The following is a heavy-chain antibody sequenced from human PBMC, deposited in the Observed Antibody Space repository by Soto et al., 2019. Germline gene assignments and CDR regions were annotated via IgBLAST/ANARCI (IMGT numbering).Heavy chain of an antibody. CDR2: IYSSGNT. V-gene: IGHV4-31*03. CDR1: SGSISSLGYY. D-gene: IGHD2-15*01. J-gene: IGHJ6*02. CDR3: ARDLVGGDYYYYYGMDV. Sequence: PSETLSLTCTVSSGSISSLGYYWSWIRQPPGRGLEWIGYIYSSGNTYYNPSLKSRITMSVDKSKNQFSLKLSSVTAADTAVYYCARDLVGGDYYYYYGMDVWGQGTTVT.